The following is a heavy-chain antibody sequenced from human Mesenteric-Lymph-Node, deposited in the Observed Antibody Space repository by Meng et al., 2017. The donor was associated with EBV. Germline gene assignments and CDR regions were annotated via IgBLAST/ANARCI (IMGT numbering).Heavy chain of an antibody. Sequence: PGPAPATPSDPISPPCTVSGGSVSSNDYHWTWIRTSPGKGLEWIWFVDYSGRTNYNPSLKSRLTMSLDMSKNQFSLNLSSVTAADTAVYYCARDRAVVVAATPNWFDPWGQGTLVTVSS. CDR3: ARDRAVVVAATPNWFDP. CDR1: GGSVSSNDYH. J-gene: IGHJ5*02. D-gene: IGHD2-15*01. V-gene: IGHV4-61*08. CDR2: VDYSGRT.